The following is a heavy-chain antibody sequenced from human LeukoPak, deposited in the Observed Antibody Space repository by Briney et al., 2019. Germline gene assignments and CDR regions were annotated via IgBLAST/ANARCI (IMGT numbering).Heavy chain of an antibody. CDR2: ISGSGGST. Sequence: GGSLRLSCAASGFAFSSFAMSWVRQAPGKGLEWVSSISGSGGSTYYADSVKGRFTISRDGSKNTLYVQMNSLRAEDTAVYYCAKGVGTNKGGYYFDYWGQGTSVTVSS. V-gene: IGHV3-23*01. D-gene: IGHD1-26*01. CDR1: GFAFSSFA. J-gene: IGHJ4*02. CDR3: AKGVGTNKGGYYFDY.